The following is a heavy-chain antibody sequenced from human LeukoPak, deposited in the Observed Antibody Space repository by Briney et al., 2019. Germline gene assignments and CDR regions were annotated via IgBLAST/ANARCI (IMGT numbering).Heavy chain of an antibody. CDR2: IYYSGST. J-gene: IGHJ4*02. CDR3: ARAPSPSRLTAMVLDY. D-gene: IGHD5-18*01. Sequence: SETLSLTCTVSGGSISSYYWSWIRQPPGKGLEWIGYIYYSGSTNYNPSLKSRVTISVDTSKNQFSLKLSSVTAADTAEYYCARAPSPSRLTAMVLDYWGQGTLVTVSS. CDR1: GGSISSYY. V-gene: IGHV4-59*01.